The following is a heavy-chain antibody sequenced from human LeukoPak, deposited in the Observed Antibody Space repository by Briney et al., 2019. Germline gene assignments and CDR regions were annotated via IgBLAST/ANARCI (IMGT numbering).Heavy chain of an antibody. CDR2: ISGSGGRT. D-gene: IGHD3-10*01. V-gene: IGHV3-23*01. Sequence: GGSLRLSCAASGSTFSNYVMRWARQAPGKGLEWVSSISGSGGRTYYADSVKGRFTISRDNSKNTLYLQMNSLRAEDTAVNYCAKDGGISLWYGMDVWGQGTTVTVSS. CDR1: GSTFSNYV. CDR3: AKDGGISLWYGMDV. J-gene: IGHJ6*02.